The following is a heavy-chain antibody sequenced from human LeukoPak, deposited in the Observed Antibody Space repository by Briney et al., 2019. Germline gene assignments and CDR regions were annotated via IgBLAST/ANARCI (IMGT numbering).Heavy chain of an antibody. V-gene: IGHV3-30*18. Sequence: GGPLRLSCAASGFTFSNYGMHWVRQAPGKGLEWVALISYDGSNKYFADSVKGRFTISRDNSKNTLYLQMHSLRAEDTAVYYCAKDNVAAAGRYFDYWGQGTLVTVSS. CDR1: GFTFSNYG. CDR2: ISYDGSNK. D-gene: IGHD6-13*01. J-gene: IGHJ4*02. CDR3: AKDNVAAAGRYFDY.